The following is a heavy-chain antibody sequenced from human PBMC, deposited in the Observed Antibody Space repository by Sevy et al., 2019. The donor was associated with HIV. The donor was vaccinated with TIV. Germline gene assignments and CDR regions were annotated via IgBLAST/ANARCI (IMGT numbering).Heavy chain of an antibody. Sequence: GESLKISCKGSGYSFTSYWIGWVRQVPGRGLEWMGIIYPGDSDSRDSPSFQGQVTISGDKSISTAYLQWTSLKASDTAMYYCARGARGTLPSYYYYTLDIWGQGTTVTVSS. CDR2: IYPGDSDS. D-gene: IGHD1-1*01. J-gene: IGHJ6*02. CDR1: GYSFTSYW. V-gene: IGHV5-51*01. CDR3: ARGARGTLPSYYYYTLDI.